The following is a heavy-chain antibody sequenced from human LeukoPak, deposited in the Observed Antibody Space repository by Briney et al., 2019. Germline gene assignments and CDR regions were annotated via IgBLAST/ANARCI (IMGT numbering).Heavy chain of an antibody. J-gene: IGHJ6*02. CDR2: IKQDGSEK. CDR1: GFTFSSYW. D-gene: IGHD4-17*01. V-gene: IGHV3-7*01. CDR3: AKDPTGFDYGDYVSWDYYGMDV. Sequence: GGSLRLSCAASGFTFSSYWMSWVRQAPGKGLEWVANIKQDGSEKHYVDSVKGRFTISRDNAKNSLYLQMNSLRAEDTAVYYCAKDPTGFDYGDYVSWDYYGMDVWGQGTTVTVSS.